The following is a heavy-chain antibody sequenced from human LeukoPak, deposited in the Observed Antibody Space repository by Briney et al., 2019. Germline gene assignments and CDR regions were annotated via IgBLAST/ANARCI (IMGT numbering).Heavy chain of an antibody. D-gene: IGHD4-17*01. CDR2: INHSGST. V-gene: IGHV4-34*01. CDR1: GGSFSGYY. J-gene: IGHJ4*02. Sequence: PSETLSLTCAVYGGSFSGYYWSWIRQPPGKGLEWIGEINHSGSTNYNPSLKSRVTISVDTSKNQFSLKLSSVTAADTAVYYCAGGVNLEPTTVTKDYWGQGTLVTVSS. CDR3: AGGVNLEPTTVTKDY.